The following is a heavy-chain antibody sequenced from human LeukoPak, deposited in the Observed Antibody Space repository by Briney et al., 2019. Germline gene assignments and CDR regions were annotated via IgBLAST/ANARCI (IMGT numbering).Heavy chain of an antibody. CDR2: ISLNGETT. D-gene: IGHD6-19*01. V-gene: IGHV3-23*01. Sequence: GGSLRLSCAVSGFSVSSFGMSWVRQAPGKGLEWISAISLNGETTWYADSVRGRFTISRDNSKNTLYLQLTSLRAEDTAVYYCAQGFSSGWYPYWGQGSLVSVSS. CDR1: GFSVSSFG. J-gene: IGHJ4*02. CDR3: AQGFSSGWYPY.